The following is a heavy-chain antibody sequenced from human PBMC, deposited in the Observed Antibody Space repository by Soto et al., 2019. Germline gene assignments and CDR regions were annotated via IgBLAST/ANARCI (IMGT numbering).Heavy chain of an antibody. D-gene: IGHD1-1*01. V-gene: IGHV3-21*04. J-gene: IGHJ6*04. CDR2: ISSSSSYI. CDR3: ASTHRDVYNNYYYYYAMAV. CDR1: GFTFSSYN. Sequence: EVQLVESGGGLVKPGGSLRLSCAASGFTFSSYNMNWVRQAPGKGLEWVSSISSSSSYIYYADSVKGRFTISRDNAKNSLYMQINSLRAEDTAVYYCASTHRDVYNNYYYYYAMAVWGKETTVTVSS.